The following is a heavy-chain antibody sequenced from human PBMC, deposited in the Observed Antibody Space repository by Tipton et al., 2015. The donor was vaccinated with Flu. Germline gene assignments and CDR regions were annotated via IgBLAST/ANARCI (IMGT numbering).Heavy chain of an antibody. V-gene: IGHV4-59*08. CDR2: IYYSGST. CDR3: ARLVGGTGYFDL. Sequence: TLSLTCTVSGDSMSSYYWSWIRQPPGKGLEWIGYIYYSGSTNYNPSLKSRVTTSVDTSKKQFSLKLSSVTAADTAVYYCARLVGGTGYFDLWGRGTLVTVSS. D-gene: IGHD1-26*01. CDR1: GDSMSSYY. J-gene: IGHJ2*01.